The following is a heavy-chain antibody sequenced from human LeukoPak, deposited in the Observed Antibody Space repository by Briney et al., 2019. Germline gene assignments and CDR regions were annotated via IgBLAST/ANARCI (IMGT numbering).Heavy chain of an antibody. V-gene: IGHV3-30*18. CDR2: ISYDGSNK. D-gene: IGHD6-13*01. Sequence: PGGSLRLSCAASGFTFSTYGMHWVRQAPGKGLEWVAVISYDGSNKYYADSVKGRFTISRDNSKNTLYLQMNSLRAEDTAVYNCAKDLSEARSWFLGAFDIWGQGTMVTVSS. J-gene: IGHJ3*02. CDR1: GFTFSTYG. CDR3: AKDLSEARSWFLGAFDI.